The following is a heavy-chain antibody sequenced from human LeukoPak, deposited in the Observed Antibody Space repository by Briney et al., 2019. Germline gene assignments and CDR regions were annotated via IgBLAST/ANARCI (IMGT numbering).Heavy chain of an antibody. J-gene: IGHJ2*01. V-gene: IGHV4-30-4*01. CDR2: IYYSGST. D-gene: IGHD5-18*01. Sequence: SETLSLTCTVSGGSISSGDYYWSWIRQPPGKGLEWIGYIYYSGSTYYNPSLKSRVTISVDTPKNQFSLKLSSVTAADTAVYYCARGTAMVPFRYFDLWGRGTLVTVSS. CDR3: ARGTAMVPFRYFDL. CDR1: GGSISSGDYY.